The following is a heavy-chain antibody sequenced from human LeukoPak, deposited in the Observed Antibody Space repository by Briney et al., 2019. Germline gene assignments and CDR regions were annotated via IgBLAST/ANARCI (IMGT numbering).Heavy chain of an antibody. CDR1: GFTFSNHA. Sequence: GGSLRLSCVASGFTFSNHAMHWVRQAPGKGLEWVAVVAYDGSNKYHTDSVKGRFSISRDNSKKTLFLQMNSLRPEDTAVYYCTRTLRTIFGPLDVWGKGTTVSVSS. D-gene: IGHD3-3*01. CDR2: VAYDGSNK. V-gene: IGHV3-30*04. CDR3: TRTLRTIFGPLDV. J-gene: IGHJ6*04.